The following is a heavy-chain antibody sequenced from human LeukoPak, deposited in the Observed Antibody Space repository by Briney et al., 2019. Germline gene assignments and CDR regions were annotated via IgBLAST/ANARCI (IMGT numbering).Heavy chain of an antibody. Sequence: SETLSLTCTVSGYSISSGYYWGWIRQPPGKGLEWIGSIYHSGSTYYNPSLKSRVTISVDTSKNQFSLKLSSVTAADTAVYYCARHLFGSGYYPDYWGQGTLVTVSS. V-gene: IGHV4-38-2*02. D-gene: IGHD3-22*01. CDR1: GYSISSGYY. J-gene: IGHJ4*02. CDR3: ARHLFGSGYYPDY. CDR2: IYHSGST.